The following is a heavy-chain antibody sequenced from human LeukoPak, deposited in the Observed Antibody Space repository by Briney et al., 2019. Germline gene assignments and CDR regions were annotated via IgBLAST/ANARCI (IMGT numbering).Heavy chain of an antibody. J-gene: IGHJ4*02. Sequence: PSGTLSLTCAVSGGSISSNNWWSWVRQPPGKGLEWIGEIYHSGGTNYNPSLKSRVTISVDKSKNQFPLKLSSVAAADTAVYYCAGQNSSGYYYPLDYWGQGTLVTVSS. CDR3: AGQNSSGYYYPLDY. V-gene: IGHV4-4*02. CDR1: GGSISSNNW. D-gene: IGHD3-22*01. CDR2: IYHSGGT.